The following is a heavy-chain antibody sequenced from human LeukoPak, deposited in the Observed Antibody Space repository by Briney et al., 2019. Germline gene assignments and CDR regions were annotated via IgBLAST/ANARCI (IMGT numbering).Heavy chain of an antibody. D-gene: IGHD3-10*01. V-gene: IGHV3-15*01. CDR1: GFTFSNAW. CDR3: TTDLVWFGELLLDY. CDR2: IKSKTDGGTT. J-gene: IGHJ4*02. Sequence: GGSLRLSCAASGFTFSNAWMSWVRQAPGKGLEWVGRIKSKTDGGTTDYAAPVKGRFTISRDDSKTTLYLQMNRLKTEATAVYYCTTDLVWFGELLLDYWGQGTLVTVSS.